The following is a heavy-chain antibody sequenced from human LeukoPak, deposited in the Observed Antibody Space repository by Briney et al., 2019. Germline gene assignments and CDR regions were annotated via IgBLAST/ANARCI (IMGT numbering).Heavy chain of an antibody. V-gene: IGHV3-15*01. CDR3: AKDGGPSGYYYEGAEIFDY. Sequence: GGSLRLSCAASGFTFSNAWMSWVRQAPGKGLEWVGRIKSKTDGGTTDYAAPVKGRFTISRDDSKNTLYLQMNSLRAEDTAVYYCAKDGGPSGYYYEGAEIFDYWGQGTLVTVSS. CDR2: IKSKTDGGTT. J-gene: IGHJ4*02. CDR1: GFTFSNAW. D-gene: IGHD3-22*01.